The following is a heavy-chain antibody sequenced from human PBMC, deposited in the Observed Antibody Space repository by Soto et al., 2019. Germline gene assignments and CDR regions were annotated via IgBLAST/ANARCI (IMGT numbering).Heavy chain of an antibody. V-gene: IGHV3-48*03. CDR1: GFTFKIYD. Sequence: HPGGSLRLSCEASGFTFKIYDMNWVRQSPGKGLEWVSYISSTGSPIYYAEPVKGRFTISRDNAKNSLFLQMNSLRGEDTAIYFCARATRRSTLVRGVTTALDYWGQGALVTVSS. CDR2: ISSTGSPI. J-gene: IGHJ4*02. CDR3: ARATRRSTLVRGVTTALDY. D-gene: IGHD3-10*01.